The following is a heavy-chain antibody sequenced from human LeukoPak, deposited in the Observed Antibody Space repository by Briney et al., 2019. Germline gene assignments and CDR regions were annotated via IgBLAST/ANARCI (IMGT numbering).Heavy chain of an antibody. CDR1: GYTFTGYY. CDR3: ARSRITQIAALNRGFDS. D-gene: IGHD6-6*01. Sequence: ASVKVSCKASGYTFTGYYMHWVRQAPGQGLEWMGWINPNSGATNYGRSFQGRVTVTRDTSTNTAYMDLSRLRSDDTATYYCARSRITQIAALNRGFDSWGQGTLVTVSS. V-gene: IGHV1-2*02. CDR2: INPNSGAT. J-gene: IGHJ4*02.